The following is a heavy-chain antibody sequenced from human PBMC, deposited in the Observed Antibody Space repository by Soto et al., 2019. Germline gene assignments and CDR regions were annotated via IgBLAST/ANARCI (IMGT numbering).Heavy chain of an antibody. CDR3: FRENYFSYRGMDV. Sequence: GESLKISCAGSGFAFSGSTIHWVRQASGKGLEWVGRIRSKANSYATAYAASVKGRFIISRDDSKTTAYLQMSSLKIEDTAVYYCFRENYFSYRGMDVWGQGTTVTVSS. V-gene: IGHV3-73*01. CDR2: IRSKANSYAT. CDR1: GFAFSGST. J-gene: IGHJ6*02.